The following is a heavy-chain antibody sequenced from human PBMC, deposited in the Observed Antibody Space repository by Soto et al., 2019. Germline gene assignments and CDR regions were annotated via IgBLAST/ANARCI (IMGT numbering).Heavy chain of an antibody. CDR2: ISYDGSNK. J-gene: IGHJ6*02. D-gene: IGHD3-9*01. V-gene: IGHV3-30*04. Sequence: QVQLVESGGGVVQPGRSLRLSCAASGFTFSSYAMHWVRQAPGKGLEWVAVISYDGSNKYYADSVKGRFTISRDNSKNTLYLQMNSLRAEDTAVYYCAKDLDYDILTGYSYGMDVWGQGTTVTVSS. CDR1: GFTFSSYA. CDR3: AKDLDYDILTGYSYGMDV.